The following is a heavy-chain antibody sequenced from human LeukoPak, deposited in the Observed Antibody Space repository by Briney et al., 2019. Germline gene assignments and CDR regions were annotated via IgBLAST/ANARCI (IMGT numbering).Heavy chain of an antibody. D-gene: IGHD2-2*01. Sequence: PSETLSLTCTVSGGSISGSSYYWGWIRQPPGKGLEWIGSIYYSGSTYYNPSLKSRVTISVDTSKNQFSLKLSSVTAADTAVYYCARSHCSSTSCYSGWFDPWGQGTLVTVSS. J-gene: IGHJ5*02. CDR3: ARSHCSSTSCYSGWFDP. CDR1: GGSISGSSYY. V-gene: IGHV4-39*07. CDR2: IYYSGST.